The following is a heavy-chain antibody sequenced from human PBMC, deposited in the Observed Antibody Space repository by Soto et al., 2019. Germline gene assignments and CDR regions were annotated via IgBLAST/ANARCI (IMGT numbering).Heavy chain of an antibody. J-gene: IGHJ5*02. D-gene: IGHD6-19*01. Sequence: QVQLVESGGGVVQPGRSLRLSCAASGFTFNSYGMHWVRQAPGKVLEWVAVISYDGSNQDYADSVKGRFTISRDNSKNTLFLQMNCLRTEDTAVYYCAKDQVSSGWYKWSWFDPWGQGTLITVSS. CDR2: ISYDGSNQ. V-gene: IGHV3-30*18. CDR1: GFTFNSYG. CDR3: AKDQVSSGWYKWSWFDP.